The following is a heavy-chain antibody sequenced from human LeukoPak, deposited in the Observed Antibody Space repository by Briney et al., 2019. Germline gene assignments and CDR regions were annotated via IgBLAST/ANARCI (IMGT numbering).Heavy chain of an antibody. CDR2: IYYSGST. D-gene: IGHD5/OR15-5a*01. Sequence: AETLSLTCTVSGGSISSSSYYWGWIRQPPGKGLEWIGSIYYSGSTYYNPSLKSRVTISVDTSKNQFSLKLSSVTAADTAVYYCVRPQRYSMYALDYWGQGTLVTVSS. CDR1: GGSISSSSYY. J-gene: IGHJ4*02. V-gene: IGHV4-39*01. CDR3: VRPQRYSMYALDY.